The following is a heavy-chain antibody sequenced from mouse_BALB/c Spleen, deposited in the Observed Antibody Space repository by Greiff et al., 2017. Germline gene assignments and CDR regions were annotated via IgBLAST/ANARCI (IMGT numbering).Heavy chain of an antibody. D-gene: IGHD1-2*01. CDR3: TRSGSLLRPMDYAMDY. CDR2: INPSNGGT. V-gene: IGHV1S81*02. J-gene: IGHJ4*01. CDR1: GYTFTSYY. Sequence: VKLMESGAELVKPGASVKLSCKASGYTFTSYYMYWVKQRPGQGLEWIGEINPSNGGTNFNEKFKSKATLTVDKSSSTAYMQLSSLTSEDSAVYYCTRSGSLLRPMDYAMDYWGQGTSVTVSS.